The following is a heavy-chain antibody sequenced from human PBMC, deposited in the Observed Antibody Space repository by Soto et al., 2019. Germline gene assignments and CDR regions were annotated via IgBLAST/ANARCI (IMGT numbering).Heavy chain of an antibody. D-gene: IGHD3-22*01. Sequence: GSLRLSCAAPGSTSSSYAMSWVRQAPGKGLEWVSTISGSGAGTYYADSVNGRFTISRDNSKNTLYLQMNSLRAEDTAVYYCAKRLNYYDSSGYLPFDSWGQGTLVTVSS. CDR3: AKRLNYYDSSGYLPFDS. V-gene: IGHV3-23*01. J-gene: IGHJ4*02. CDR1: GSTSSSYA. CDR2: ISGSGAGT.